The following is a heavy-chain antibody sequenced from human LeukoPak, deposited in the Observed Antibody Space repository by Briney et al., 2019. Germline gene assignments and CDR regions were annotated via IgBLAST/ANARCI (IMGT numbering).Heavy chain of an antibody. CDR2: INPSGGST. Sequence: ASVKVSCKASGYTFTSYDINWVRQAPGQGLEWMGIINPSGGSTSYAQKFQGRVTMTRDTSTSTVYMELSSLRSEDTAVYYCATYPYGARFGAFDIWGQGTMVTVSS. CDR1: GYTFTSYD. CDR3: ATYPYGARFGAFDI. D-gene: IGHD4-17*01. J-gene: IGHJ3*02. V-gene: IGHV1-46*01.